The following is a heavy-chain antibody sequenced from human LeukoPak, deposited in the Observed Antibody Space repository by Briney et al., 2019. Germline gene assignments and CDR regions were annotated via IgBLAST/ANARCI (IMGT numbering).Heavy chain of an antibody. Sequence: PSETLSLTCTVSGGSISSSSYYWGWIRQPPGKGLEWIGSIYYSGSTYYNPSLKSRVTISVDTSKNQFSLKLSSVTAADTAVYYCARQPYDSSGSYYFDYWGQGTLVTVSS. CDR2: IYYSGST. D-gene: IGHD3-22*01. CDR1: GGSISSSSYY. CDR3: ARQPYDSSGSYYFDY. J-gene: IGHJ4*02. V-gene: IGHV4-39*01.